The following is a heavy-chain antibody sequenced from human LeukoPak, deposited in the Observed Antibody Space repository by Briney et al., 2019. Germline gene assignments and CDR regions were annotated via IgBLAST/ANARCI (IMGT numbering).Heavy chain of an antibody. CDR1: GYTFTGYH. Sequence: GASVKVSRKASGYTFTGYHMHWVRQAPGQGLEWVGWVNPNNGDTNYAQKFQGRVTMSRDTSISTAYMELNSLRSDDTAVYYCARRETNTQWGFDYWGQGTLVTVSS. CDR2: VNPNNGDT. D-gene: IGHD1-26*01. J-gene: IGHJ4*02. CDR3: ARRETNTQWGFDY. V-gene: IGHV1-2*02.